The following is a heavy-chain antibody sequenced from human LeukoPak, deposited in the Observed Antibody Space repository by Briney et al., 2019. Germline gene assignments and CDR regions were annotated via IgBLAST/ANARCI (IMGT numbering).Heavy chain of an antibody. CDR3: ARDFGYYYDSSGYYWDGDY. Sequence: GASVKVSCKASGYTFTSYGISWVRQAPGQGLEWMRWISAYNGNTNYAQKLQGRVTMTIDTSTSTAYMELRSLRSDDTAVYYCARDFGYYYDSSGYYWDGDYWGQGTLVTVSS. CDR2: ISAYNGNT. CDR1: GYTFTSYG. J-gene: IGHJ4*02. D-gene: IGHD3-22*01. V-gene: IGHV1-18*01.